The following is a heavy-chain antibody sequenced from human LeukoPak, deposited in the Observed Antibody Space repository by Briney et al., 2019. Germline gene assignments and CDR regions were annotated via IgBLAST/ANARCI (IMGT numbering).Heavy chain of an antibody. D-gene: IGHD6-19*01. V-gene: IGHV3-53*05. Sequence: GGSLRLSCATSGFTVSNSDLAWVRQAPGKGLEWVSIVYTGGRTFHADSVKGRFTISRDLSKNTVDLQMNSLRSEDTALYYCARESPLDGGWSIDYWGQGTLVTVSS. CDR2: VYTGGRT. CDR3: ARESPLDGGWSIDY. CDR1: GFTVSNSD. J-gene: IGHJ4*02.